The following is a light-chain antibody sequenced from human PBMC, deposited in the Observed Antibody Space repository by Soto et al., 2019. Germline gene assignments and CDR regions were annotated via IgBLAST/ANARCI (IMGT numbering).Light chain of an antibody. CDR3: QEYYSPPRT. V-gene: IGKV1-27*01. CDR2: DAS. J-gene: IGKJ1*01. Sequence: DIQMTQSPSSLSASVGDRVTITCRAGQGISNHLAWYQQKPGKVPEVLIYDASTLQSGVPSRFSGTGSGKDFTLTISSLQPDDVATYYCQEYYSPPRTFGQGIKVEIK. CDR1: QGISNH.